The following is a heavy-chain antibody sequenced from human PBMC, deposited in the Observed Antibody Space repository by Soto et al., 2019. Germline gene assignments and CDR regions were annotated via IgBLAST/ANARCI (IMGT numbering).Heavy chain of an antibody. V-gene: IGHV1-18*01. CDR1: GYTFTSYG. J-gene: IGHJ4*02. Sequence: QVQLVQSGAEVKKPGASVKVSCKASGYTFTSYGISWVRQAPGQGLEWMGWISAYNGNTNYAQKLQGRVTMTTDTSTSPAYRELRSLRSDDTAVYYCARASPPNQSVGVGAATPGHDFDYWGQGTLVTVSS. D-gene: IGHD2-15*01. CDR2: ISAYNGNT. CDR3: ARASPPNQSVGVGAATPGHDFDY.